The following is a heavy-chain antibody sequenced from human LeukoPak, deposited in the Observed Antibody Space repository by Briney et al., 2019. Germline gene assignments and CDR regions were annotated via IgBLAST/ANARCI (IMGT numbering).Heavy chain of an antibody. J-gene: IGHJ6*03. Sequence: PSETLSLTCTVSGGSISSYYWSWIRQPPGKGLEWIGYIYYSGNTNYNPSLKSRVTISVDTSKNLFSLKLSSVTAADTAVYYCARDKSSSWGPYYYYMDVWGKGTTVTVSS. CDR1: GGSISSYY. CDR3: ARDKSSSWGPYYYYMDV. CDR2: IYYSGNT. D-gene: IGHD6-13*01. V-gene: IGHV4-59*01.